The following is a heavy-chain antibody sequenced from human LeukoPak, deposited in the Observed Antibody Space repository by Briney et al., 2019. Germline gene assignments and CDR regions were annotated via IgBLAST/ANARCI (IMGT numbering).Heavy chain of an antibody. Sequence: QTGGSLRLSCAASGFTFSSYAMSWVRQAPGKGLEWVSAISGSGGSTYYADSVKGRFTISRDNSKNTLYLQMNSLRAVDTAVYYCAKHGFGVFEGYWGQGTLVTVSS. V-gene: IGHV3-23*01. CDR1: GFTFSSYA. CDR2: ISGSGGST. D-gene: IGHD3-10*01. CDR3: AKHGFGVFEGY. J-gene: IGHJ4*02.